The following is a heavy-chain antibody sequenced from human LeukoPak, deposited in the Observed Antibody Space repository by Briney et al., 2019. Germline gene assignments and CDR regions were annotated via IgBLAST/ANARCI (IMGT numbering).Heavy chain of an antibody. CDR3: ARDLYYDTGFDP. CDR1: GFTFSTYN. Sequence: GGSLRLSCAASGFTFSTYNMNWVRQAPGKGLEWVSSISSSSSYIYYADSVKGRFTISRDNAKNSLYLQMNSLRAEDTAVYYCARDLYYDTGFDPWGQGTLVTVSS. D-gene: IGHD3-22*01. V-gene: IGHV3-21*01. CDR2: ISSSSSYI. J-gene: IGHJ5*02.